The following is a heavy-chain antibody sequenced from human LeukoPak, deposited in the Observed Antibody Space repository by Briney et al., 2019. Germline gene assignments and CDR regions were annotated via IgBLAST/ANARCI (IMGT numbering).Heavy chain of an antibody. V-gene: IGHV1-2*02. D-gene: IGHD6-13*01. CDR2: IYPNTGGT. J-gene: IGHJ4*02. CDR1: GYTFTGYC. Sequence: ASVKVSCKASGYTFTGYCMHWVRQAPGQGLDWMGCIYPNTGGTNYAQKFQGRVTMSRDTSISTAYMELSRLTYDDTAVYYCARELGQQLATPSDYWGQGTLVTVSS. CDR3: ARELGQQLATPSDY.